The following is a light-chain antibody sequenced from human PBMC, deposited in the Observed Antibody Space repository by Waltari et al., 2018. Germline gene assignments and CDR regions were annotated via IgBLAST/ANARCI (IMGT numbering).Light chain of an antibody. CDR1: KLGDKY. CDR2: QDN. Sequence: SYELTQPPSLSVSPGQTATIACSGDKLGDKYACWYQQKSGQSPVLVIFQDNKRPPGIPGRFSGSNSGNTATLTISGIQAMDEADYFCQAWDNSAAVFGGGTRLTVL. J-gene: IGLJ3*02. V-gene: IGLV3-1*01. CDR3: QAWDNSAAV.